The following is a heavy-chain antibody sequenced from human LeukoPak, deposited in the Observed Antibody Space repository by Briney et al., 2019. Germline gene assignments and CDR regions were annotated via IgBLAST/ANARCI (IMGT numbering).Heavy chain of an antibody. CDR3: AKDIEQWLVRGYFDY. CDR2: ISWNSGSI. Sequence: GGSLRLSCAASGFTFDDYAMHWVRQAPGKGLEWVSGISWNSGSIGYADSVKGRFTISRDNAKNSLYLQMNSLRAEDTALYYCAKDIEQWLVRGYFDYWGQGTLVTVSS. D-gene: IGHD6-19*01. J-gene: IGHJ4*02. CDR1: GFTFDDYA. V-gene: IGHV3-9*01.